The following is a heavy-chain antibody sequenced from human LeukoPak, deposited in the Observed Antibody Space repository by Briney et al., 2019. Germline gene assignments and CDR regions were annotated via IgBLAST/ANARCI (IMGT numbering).Heavy chain of an antibody. J-gene: IGHJ4*02. Sequence: GGSLRLSCAASGFTFDDYAMHWVRQAPGKGLECVSLISGDGGSTYYADSVKGRFTISRDNSKNSLYLQMNSLRTEDTALYYCAKVISYGDLTGGFDYWGQGTLVTVSS. D-gene: IGHD4-17*01. CDR2: ISGDGGST. V-gene: IGHV3-43*02. CDR3: AKVISYGDLTGGFDY. CDR1: GFTFDDYA.